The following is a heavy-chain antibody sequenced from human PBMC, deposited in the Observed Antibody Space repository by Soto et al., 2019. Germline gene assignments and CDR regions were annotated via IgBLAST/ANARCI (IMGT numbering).Heavy chain of an antibody. CDR3: ARDPNGRGWYWNYFDY. D-gene: IGHD6-19*01. J-gene: IGHJ4*02. V-gene: IGHV3-73*01. CDR2: IRSKANKYAT. Sequence: LRLSCAASGFTFSASAIHWVRQAPGKGLEWVGRIRSKANKYATAYVASVQGRFTISRDDSKNTTYLQMNSLKTEDTAVYYCARDPNGRGWYWNYFDYWGQGTLVTVSS. CDR1: GFTFSASA.